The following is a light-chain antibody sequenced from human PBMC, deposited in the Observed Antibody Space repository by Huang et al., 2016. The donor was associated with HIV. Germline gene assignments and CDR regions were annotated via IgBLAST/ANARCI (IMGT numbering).Light chain of an antibody. Sequence: VMTQSPASLSASPGASVTLSCRASQGVRTNLSWYQQKPGQAPTLLMFGASTRANGTPPRFSGRGSGTDFTLTITSLQSSDSAIYYCQQYNDWPPLTFGGGTKVEI. CDR1: QGVRTN. CDR3: QQYNDWPPLT. J-gene: IGKJ4*01. CDR2: GAS. V-gene: IGKV3D-15*01.